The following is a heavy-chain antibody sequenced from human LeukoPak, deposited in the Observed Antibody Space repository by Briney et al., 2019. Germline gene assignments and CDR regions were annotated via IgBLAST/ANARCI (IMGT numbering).Heavy chain of an antibody. CDR3: AKDQYAVVVTGSPFDY. Sequence: PGGSLRLSCAASGFTFSSYSMNWVRQAPGKGLEWVSYISSSSSSTIYYADSVKGRFTISRDNAKNSLYLQMNSLRAEDTAVYYCAKDQYAVVVTGSPFDYWGQGTPVTVSS. CDR2: ISSSSSSTI. CDR1: GFTFSSYS. J-gene: IGHJ4*02. V-gene: IGHV3-48*01. D-gene: IGHD3-9*01.